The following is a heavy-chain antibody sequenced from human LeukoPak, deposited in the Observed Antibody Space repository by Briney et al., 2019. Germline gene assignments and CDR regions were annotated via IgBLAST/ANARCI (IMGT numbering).Heavy chain of an antibody. CDR2: ISAYNGNT. D-gene: IGHD3-22*01. V-gene: IGHV1-18*01. CDR3: ARAPNYYDSSGYLFDY. Sequence: EASVTVSCKASGYTFTSYGISWVRQAPGQGLEWMGWISAYNGNTNYAQKLQGRVTMTTDTSTSTAYMELRSLRSDDTAVYYCARAPNYYDSSGYLFDYWGQGTLVTVSS. J-gene: IGHJ4*02. CDR1: GYTFTSYG.